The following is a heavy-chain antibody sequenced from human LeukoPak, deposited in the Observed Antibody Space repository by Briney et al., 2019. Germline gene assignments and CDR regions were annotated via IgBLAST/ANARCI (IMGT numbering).Heavy chain of an antibody. CDR2: IYPADSTA. J-gene: IGHJ5*02. CDR3: ARLEYQLLYPSWFDP. V-gene: IGHV5-51*01. CDR1: GYSFTTYW. Sequence: GESLKISCKASGYSFTTYWIGWVRQMPGKGLEWMGIIYPADSTAHYSPSFQGQVTISVDKSINTAYLQWSRLKASDTAMYYCARLEYQLLYPSWFDPWDQGTLVTVSS. D-gene: IGHD2-2*02.